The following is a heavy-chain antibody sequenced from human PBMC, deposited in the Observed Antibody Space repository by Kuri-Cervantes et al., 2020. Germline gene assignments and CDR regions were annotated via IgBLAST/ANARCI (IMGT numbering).Heavy chain of an antibody. J-gene: IGHJ6*02. CDR1: GYTFTSYD. V-gene: IGHV1-8*01. CDR3: ARDSSGWENYYYYGMDV. CDR2: MNPKSGNT. Sequence: ASVKVSCKASGYTFTSYDINWVRQATGQGLEWMGWMNPKSGNTGYAQKFQGRVTMTRNTSISTAYMELSSLRSEDTTVYYCARDSSGWENYYYYGMDVWGQGTTVTVSS. D-gene: IGHD6-19*01.